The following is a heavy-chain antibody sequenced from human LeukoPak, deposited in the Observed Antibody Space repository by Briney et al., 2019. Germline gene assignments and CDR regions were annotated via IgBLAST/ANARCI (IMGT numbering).Heavy chain of an antibody. D-gene: IGHD6-19*01. Sequence: PGGSLRLSCAASGFTFSNYWMSWVRQAPGKGLEWVANIKQDRSEKYYVDSVKGRFTISRDNAKNSLYLQMNSLRAEDTAVYYCARDRPLPYSSGWGGNDYWGQGTLVTVSS. J-gene: IGHJ4*02. CDR3: ARDRPLPYSSGWGGNDY. CDR2: IKQDRSEK. V-gene: IGHV3-7*01. CDR1: GFTFSNYW.